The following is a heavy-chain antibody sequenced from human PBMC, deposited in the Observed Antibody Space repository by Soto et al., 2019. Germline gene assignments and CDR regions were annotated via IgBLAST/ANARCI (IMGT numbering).Heavy chain of an antibody. J-gene: IGHJ6*02. Sequence: ASVKVSCKASGYTFTSYDISWVRQAPGQGLEWMGWISAYNGKTDSAQKFQGRVTMTTETSTRTAYMEPRSLRSDDTAVYYCAKSNGDCSTTSCLTLYDMDVWGQGTTVTVSS. D-gene: IGHD2-2*03. CDR1: GYTFTSYD. CDR3: AKSNGDCSTTSCLTLYDMDV. CDR2: ISAYNGKT. V-gene: IGHV1-18*01.